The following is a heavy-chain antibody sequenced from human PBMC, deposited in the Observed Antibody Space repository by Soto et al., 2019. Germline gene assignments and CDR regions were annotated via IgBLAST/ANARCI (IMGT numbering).Heavy chain of an antibody. CDR2: IYHSGST. J-gene: IGHJ5*02. Sequence: PSETLSLTCAVYGGSFSGYYWSWIRQPPGKGLEWIGRIYHSGSTYYNPSLKSRVTISVDTSKNQFSLKLSSVTAADTAVYYCARLDYSNFPNWFDPWGQGTLVTVSS. CDR1: GGSFSGYY. D-gene: IGHD4-4*01. V-gene: IGHV4-34*01. CDR3: ARLDYSNFPNWFDP.